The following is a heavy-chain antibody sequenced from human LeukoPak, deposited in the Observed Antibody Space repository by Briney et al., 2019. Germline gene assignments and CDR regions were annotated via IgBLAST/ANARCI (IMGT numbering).Heavy chain of an antibody. J-gene: IGHJ4*02. CDR2: ISSSTYI. Sequence: GGSLRLSCAASRFTFSSYNMNWVRQAPGKGLEWVSSISSSTYIYYADSVKGRFTISRDNAKNSLYLQMNSLRAEDTAVYYCASGHCSSTSCYGGHWGQGTLVTVSS. D-gene: IGHD2-2*01. V-gene: IGHV3-21*01. CDR3: ASGHCSSTSCYGGH. CDR1: RFTFSSYN.